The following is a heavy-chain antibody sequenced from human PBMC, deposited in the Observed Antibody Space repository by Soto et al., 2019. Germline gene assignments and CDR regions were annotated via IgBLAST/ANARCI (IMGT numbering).Heavy chain of an antibody. CDR3: ARAKGGLVLFDC. CDR2: ISAYNGNT. Sequence: ASVKVSCKASGYTFTSYGISWVRQAPGQGLEWMGWISAYNGNTNYAQKLQGRVTMTRDTSASTAYMELSSLRSEDTAVYYCARAKGGLVLFDCWGQGTLVTVSS. V-gene: IGHV1-18*01. CDR1: GYTFTSYG. D-gene: IGHD3-16*01. J-gene: IGHJ4*02.